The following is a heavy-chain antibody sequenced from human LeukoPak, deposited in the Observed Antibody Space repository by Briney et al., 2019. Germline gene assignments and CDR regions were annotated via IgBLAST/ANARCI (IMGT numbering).Heavy chain of an antibody. CDR1: GFTFSSYA. V-gene: IGHV4-59*05. Sequence: PGGSLRLSCAASGFTFSSYAMSWVRQAPGKGLEWIGSIYYSGSTYYNPSLKSRVTISVDTSKNQFSLKLSSVTAADTAVYYCAALDYGMDVWGQGTTVTVSS. J-gene: IGHJ6*02. CDR3: AALDYGMDV. CDR2: IYYSGST.